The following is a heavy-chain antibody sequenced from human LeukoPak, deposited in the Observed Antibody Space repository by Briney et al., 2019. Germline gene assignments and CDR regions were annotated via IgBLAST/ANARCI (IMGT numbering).Heavy chain of an antibody. V-gene: IGHV3-30*18. CDR1: GFTFSSYG. Sequence: GGSLRLSCAASGFTFSSYGMHWVRQAPGKGLEWVAVISYDGSNKYYADPVKGRFTISRDNSKNTLYLQMNSLRAEDTAVYYCAKALRGAREVVDYWGQGTLVTVSS. CDR2: ISYDGSNK. J-gene: IGHJ4*02. D-gene: IGHD1-26*01. CDR3: AKALRGAREVVDY.